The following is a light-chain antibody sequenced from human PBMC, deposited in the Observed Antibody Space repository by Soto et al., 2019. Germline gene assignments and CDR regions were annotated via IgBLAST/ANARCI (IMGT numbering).Light chain of an antibody. J-gene: IGLJ2*01. CDR3: CSCAGQTVY. CDR2: EDT. V-gene: IGLV2-23*01. Sequence: QSVLTQPASVSGSPGQSITISCTVTSNNIDSHNFVSWYQQHPGKVPKLMIYEDTERPSGVSDRFSGSKSGRTASLTISGLQAEDEADYYCCSCAGQTVYFAGGTELTVL. CDR1: SNNIDSHNF.